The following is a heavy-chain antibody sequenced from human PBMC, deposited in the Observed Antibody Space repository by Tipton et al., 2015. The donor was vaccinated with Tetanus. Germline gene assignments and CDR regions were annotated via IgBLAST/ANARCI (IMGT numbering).Heavy chain of an antibody. Sequence: GLVKPSETLSLTCTVSGASLRGGDYHWNWIRQPPGKGLEWIGYIYYSGSTNYNPSLKSRVTISVDTSKNQFSLKLSSVTAADTAVYYCARGTGDYWGQGTLVIVS. CDR1: GASLRGGDYH. CDR2: IYYSGST. V-gene: IGHV4-61*08. CDR3: ARGTGDY. J-gene: IGHJ4*02. D-gene: IGHD1-14*01.